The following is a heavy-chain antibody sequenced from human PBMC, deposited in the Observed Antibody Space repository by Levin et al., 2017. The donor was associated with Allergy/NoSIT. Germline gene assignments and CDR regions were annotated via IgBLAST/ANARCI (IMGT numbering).Heavy chain of an antibody. J-gene: IGHJ4*02. D-gene: IGHD1-7*01. CDR3: ARQWNYSREMFNY. V-gene: IGHV3-23*01. CDR1: GFTFNIYA. CDR2: ISDSGHLT. Sequence: GGSLRLSCAASGFTFNIYAVSWVRQAPGKGLEWVSAISDSGHLTYYTDSVKGRFTISRDTSKNKVYLEMNTLRAEDTALYYCARQWNYSREMFNYWGQGTLVTVSS.